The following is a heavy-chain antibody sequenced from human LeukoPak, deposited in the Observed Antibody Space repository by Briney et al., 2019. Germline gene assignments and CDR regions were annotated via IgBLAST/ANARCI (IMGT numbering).Heavy chain of an antibody. CDR3: AREYDYGDLGAFDI. Sequence: GGSLRLSCAASGFTVSSNYMSWVCQAPGKGLEWVSVIYSGGSTYYADSVKGRFTISRDNSKNTLYLQMNSLRAEDTAVYYCAREYDYGDLGAFDIWGQGTMVTVSS. CDR1: GFTVSSNY. V-gene: IGHV3-66*01. J-gene: IGHJ3*02. CDR2: IYSGGST. D-gene: IGHD4-17*01.